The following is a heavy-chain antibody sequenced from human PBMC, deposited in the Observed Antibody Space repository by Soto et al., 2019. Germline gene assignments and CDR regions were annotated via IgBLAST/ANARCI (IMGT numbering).Heavy chain of an antibody. V-gene: IGHV3-23*01. J-gene: IGHJ4*02. CDR1: GFTFSSYA. D-gene: IGHD4-17*01. CDR3: AKDYSTVTTDPLSVVLFDY. CDR2: ITSDGRT. Sequence: GSLRLSCAASGFTFSSYAMSWVRQAPGKGLEWVSIITSDGRTYYADSVKGRFTISRDNSKNTVYLQMNSLRAEDTAVYYCAKDYSTVTTDPLSVVLFDYWGQGALVTVSS.